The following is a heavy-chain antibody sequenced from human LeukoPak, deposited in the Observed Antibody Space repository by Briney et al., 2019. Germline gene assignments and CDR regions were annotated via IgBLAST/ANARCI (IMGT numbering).Heavy chain of an antibody. CDR2: IIPIFGTA. V-gene: IGHV1-69*13. D-gene: IGHD4-17*01. Sequence: GASVKVSCKASGGTFSSYAISWVRQAPGQGLEWMGGIIPIFGTANYAQKFQGRVTITADESTSTAYMELSSLRSEDTAVYYCARGRTTVTTTHYYFDYWGQGTLVTVSS. CDR3: ARGRTTVTTTHYYFDY. J-gene: IGHJ4*02. CDR1: GGTFSSYA.